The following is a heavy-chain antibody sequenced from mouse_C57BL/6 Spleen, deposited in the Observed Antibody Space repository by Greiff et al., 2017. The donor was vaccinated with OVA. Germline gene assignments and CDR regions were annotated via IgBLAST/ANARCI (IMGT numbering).Heavy chain of an antibody. Sequence: QVQLQQPGAELVKPGASVKVSCKASGYTFTSYWMHWVKQRPGQGLEWIGRIHPSDSDTNYNQKFKGKATLTVDKSSSTAYMQLSSLTSEDSAVYYWAIEEAYDGYYDAMDYWGQGTSVTVAS. V-gene: IGHV1-74*01. CDR1: GYTFTSYW. J-gene: IGHJ4*01. CDR2: IHPSDSDT. CDR3: AIEEAYDGYYDAMDY. D-gene: IGHD2-3*01.